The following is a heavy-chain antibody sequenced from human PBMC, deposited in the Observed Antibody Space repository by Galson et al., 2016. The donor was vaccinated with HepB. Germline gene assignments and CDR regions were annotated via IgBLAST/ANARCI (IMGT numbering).Heavy chain of an antibody. D-gene: IGHD4-17*01. CDR1: VGSISSGGYC. CDR3: ARGTEGDYGEYDSYFDD. J-gene: IGHJ4*01. CDR2: IYYSGST. Sequence: TLSLTCSVSVGSISSGGYCWSWIRQHPGKGLEWIGYIYYSGSTYYNPSLKSRVTISVGTSKNQFYLKLSSVTAADTAVYSCARGTEGDYGEYDSYFDDWGHGTLVTVSS. V-gene: IGHV4-31*03.